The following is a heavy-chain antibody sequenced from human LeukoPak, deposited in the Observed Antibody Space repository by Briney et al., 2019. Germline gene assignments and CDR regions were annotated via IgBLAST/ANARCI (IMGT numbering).Heavy chain of an antibody. Sequence: GGSLRLSCAASGFTFGDYYMSWIRQAPGKGLEWVSYISSSGSTIYYADSVKGRFTISRDNAKNSLYLQMNSLRAEDTAVYYCARAMATIIFDYWGQGTLVTVSS. V-gene: IGHV3-11*01. CDR1: GFTFGDYY. D-gene: IGHD5-24*01. CDR2: ISSSGSTI. J-gene: IGHJ4*02. CDR3: ARAMATIIFDY.